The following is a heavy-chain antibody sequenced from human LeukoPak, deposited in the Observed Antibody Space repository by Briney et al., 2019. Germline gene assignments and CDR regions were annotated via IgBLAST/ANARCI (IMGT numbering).Heavy chain of an antibody. CDR1: GFTFSTYS. Sequence: GGSLRLSCAASGFTFSTYSMTWVRQAPGKGLEWVSSISSSNSYIYYADSVKGRFTISRDNAKSSLYLQMDSLRAEDTAVYYCARVEDYYDSSGYSAWDYWGQGTLVTVSS. D-gene: IGHD3-22*01. CDR3: ARVEDYYDSSGYSAWDY. J-gene: IGHJ4*02. V-gene: IGHV3-21*01. CDR2: ISSSNSYI.